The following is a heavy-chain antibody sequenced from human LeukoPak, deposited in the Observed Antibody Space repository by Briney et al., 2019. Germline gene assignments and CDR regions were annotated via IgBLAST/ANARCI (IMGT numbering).Heavy chain of an antibody. CDR3: AKDIWFGESS. Sequence: GGSLRLSCAASGFTFSSYAMSWVRQAPGKGLEGFSAISGSGGSTYYADSVKCRFTISRDNSKNTLYLQMNSLRAEDTAVYYCAKDIWFGESSWGQGTLVTVSS. CDR2: ISGSGGST. V-gene: IGHV3-23*01. CDR1: GFTFSSYA. J-gene: IGHJ4*02. D-gene: IGHD3-10*01.